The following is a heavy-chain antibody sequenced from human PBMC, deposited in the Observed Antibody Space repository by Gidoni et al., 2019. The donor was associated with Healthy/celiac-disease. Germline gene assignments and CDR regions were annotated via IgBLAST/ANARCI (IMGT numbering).Heavy chain of an antibody. Sequence: EVQLLESGGGLVQPGGSLRLSFAASGFTFSSFAMNWVRQAPGKGLECVSALSASAVGTYYADSVKGRFTISRDNSKNTLYLQMNSLRAEDTAVYYCAKGASRYSDSSAYFNYWGRGTLVTVSS. J-gene: IGHJ4*02. CDR1: GFTFSSFA. D-gene: IGHD3-22*01. V-gene: IGHV3-23*01. CDR3: AKGASRYSDSSAYFNY. CDR2: LSASAVGT.